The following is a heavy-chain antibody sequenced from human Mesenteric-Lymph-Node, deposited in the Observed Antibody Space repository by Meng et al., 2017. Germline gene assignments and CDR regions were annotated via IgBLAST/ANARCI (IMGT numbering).Heavy chain of an antibody. CDR1: GFNFSTYG. CDR3: AKKDLPQGAVSHFDY. CDR2: ISYDGSPK. V-gene: IGHV3-30*18. D-gene: IGHD3-16*01. Sequence: QVQLVESGGGGVQPGRSLRLSRAASGFNFSTYGIHWVRQAPGKGLEWVAGISYDGSPKFYADSVKGRLTISRDNSKNTLYLQMNSLRAEDTAVYYCAKKDLPQGAVSHFDYWGQGTLVTVSS. J-gene: IGHJ4*02.